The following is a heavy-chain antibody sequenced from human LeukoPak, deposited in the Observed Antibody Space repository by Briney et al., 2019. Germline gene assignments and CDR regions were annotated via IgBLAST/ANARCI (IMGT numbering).Heavy chain of an antibody. Sequence: GGSLRLSCAASGFTFSSYAMSWVRQAPGKGLEWVSDISGSGGSTYYADSVKGRFTISRDNSKNTLYLQMNSLRAEDTALYYCAKVLGNSLVAVLVDYWGQGTLVTVSS. CDR3: AKVLGNSLVAVLVDY. J-gene: IGHJ4*02. D-gene: IGHD2-15*01. CDR2: ISGSGGST. V-gene: IGHV3-23*01. CDR1: GFTFSSYA.